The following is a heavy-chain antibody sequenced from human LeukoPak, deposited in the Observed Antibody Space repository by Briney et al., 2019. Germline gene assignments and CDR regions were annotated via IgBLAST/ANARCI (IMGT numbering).Heavy chain of an antibody. V-gene: IGHV1-18*01. CDR3: ARGGGEPGDY. CDR2: ISTYDSNT. D-gene: IGHD1-26*01. J-gene: IGHJ4*02. CDR1: GYTFTNYD. Sequence: GASVKVSCQASGYTFTNYDITWGRQAPGKGLEWMGWISTYDSNTNYAQKLQDKFTMTTDTSTSTAYMELRNLRSDDTAVYYCARGGGEPGDYWGQGTLVTVSS.